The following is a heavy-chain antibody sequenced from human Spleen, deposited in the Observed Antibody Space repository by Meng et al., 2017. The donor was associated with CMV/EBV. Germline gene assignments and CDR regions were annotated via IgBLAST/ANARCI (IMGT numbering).Heavy chain of an antibody. J-gene: IGHJ6*02. CDR3: ARDGRMYGMDV. CDR2: TYYRSKWYN. D-gene: IGHD2-8*01. Sequence: LRLSCALSGDSVSSNSAAWNWISQSPSRGLEWLGRTYYRSKWYNDYAVSVKSRITINPDTSKNQFSLQLNSVTPEDTAVYYCARDGRMYGMDVWGQGTTVTVSS. V-gene: IGHV6-1*01. CDR1: GDSVSSNSAA.